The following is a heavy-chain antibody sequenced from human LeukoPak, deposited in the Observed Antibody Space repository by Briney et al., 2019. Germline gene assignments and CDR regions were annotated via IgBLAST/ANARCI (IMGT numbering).Heavy chain of an antibody. J-gene: IGHJ4*02. CDR2: IYYSVST. CDR3: ARWGYFDSSSYFIVEY. V-gene: IGHV4-59*01. CDR1: GGSISSYY. Sequence: SETLSLTCTVSGGSISSYYWSWLRQPPGKGLEGMGYIYYSVSTAYNPSLESRVGMSVDTSNNHISLKMTSVTAADTATYYCARWGYFDSSSYFIVEYWGQGVLVTVSS. D-gene: IGHD3-22*01.